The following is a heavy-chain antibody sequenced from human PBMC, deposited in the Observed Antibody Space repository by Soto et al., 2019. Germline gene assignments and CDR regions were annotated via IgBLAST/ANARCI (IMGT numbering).Heavy chain of an antibody. Sequence: ETLSRTCAVYSGSFSVYYWILIRQAPVKGLEWVANIKQDGSEKYYVDSVKGRFTISRDNAKNTLYLQMNSLRAEDTAVYYCAKDIYQLLYYYYYGMDVWGQGTTVTVSS. J-gene: IGHJ6*02. CDR1: SGSFSVYY. D-gene: IGHD2-2*01. CDR2: IKQDGSEK. CDR3: AKDIYQLLYYYYYGMDV. V-gene: IGHV3-7*01.